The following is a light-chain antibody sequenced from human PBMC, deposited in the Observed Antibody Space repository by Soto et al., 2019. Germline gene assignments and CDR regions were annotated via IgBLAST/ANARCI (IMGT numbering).Light chain of an antibody. CDR2: DAS. CDR1: QSASSY. J-gene: IGKJ5*01. V-gene: IGKV3-11*01. CDR3: QQRSNWPPAIT. Sequence: EIVLTQSPATLSLSPGERATLSCRASQSASSYLAWYQQKPGQAPRLLIYDASNRATGIPARFRGSGSGSDFTHTITCPEPEDFAVYDCQQRSNWPPAITFGQGTRLLVK.